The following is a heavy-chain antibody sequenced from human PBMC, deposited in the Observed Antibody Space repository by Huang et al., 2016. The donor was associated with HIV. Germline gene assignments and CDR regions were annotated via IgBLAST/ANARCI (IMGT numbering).Heavy chain of an antibody. V-gene: IGHV3-23*01. CDR1: GFSFKTYA. CDR2: ISGSGGST. J-gene: IGHJ4*02. CDR3: AKGSGYTNGHGGYYYDS. Sequence: EVQLLESGGGLVEPGGYLRLSCTASGFSFKTYAMSWVRQAPGRGRELVSAISGSGGSTYYADSMKGRFTISRDNSKGTLYLQMTRPRGEDTAIYYCAKGSGYTNGHGGYYYDSWGQGIMVTVSS. D-gene: IGHD5-18*01.